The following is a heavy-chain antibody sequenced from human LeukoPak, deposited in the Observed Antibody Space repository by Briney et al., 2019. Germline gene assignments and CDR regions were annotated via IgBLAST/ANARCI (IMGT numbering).Heavy chain of an antibody. J-gene: IGHJ6*03. CDR1: GFTFSSYW. V-gene: IGHV3-7*01. CDR3: ARDQSYDFWSWGYYMDV. D-gene: IGHD3-3*01. CDR2: IKQDGSEK. Sequence: PGGSLRLYCAASGFTFSSYWMSWVRQAPGKGLEWVANIKQDGSEKYYVDSVKGRFTISRDNAKNSLYLQMNSLRAEDTAVYYCARDQSYDFWSWGYYMDVWGKGTTVTVSS.